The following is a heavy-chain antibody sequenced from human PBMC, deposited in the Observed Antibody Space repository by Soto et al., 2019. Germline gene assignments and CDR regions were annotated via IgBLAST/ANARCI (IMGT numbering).Heavy chain of an antibody. J-gene: IGHJ6*02. CDR3: ARSFGVVKSHYYYYYGMDV. CDR2: IYPGDSDT. Sequence: PGESLKISCKGSGYSFTSYWIGWVRQMPGKGLEWMGIIYPGDSDTRYSPSFQGQVTISADKSISTAYLQWSSLKASDTAMYYCARSFGVVKSHYYYYYGMDVWGQGTTVTVSS. D-gene: IGHD3-3*01. CDR1: GYSFTSYW. V-gene: IGHV5-51*01.